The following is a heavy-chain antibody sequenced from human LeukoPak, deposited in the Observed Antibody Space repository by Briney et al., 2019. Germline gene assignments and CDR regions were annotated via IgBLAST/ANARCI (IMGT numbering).Heavy chain of an antibody. CDR1: GFTFDDYS. V-gene: IGHV3-9*01. Sequence: GGSLRLSCAASGFTFDDYSMQWVRQAPGKGLEWVSGISWSSGSIVYADSVKGRFTISRDNSKNPLYLQMNSLRAEDTALCYCAKGTLLHMTTLTTDFDYWGQGTLVTVSS. CDR3: AKGTLLHMTTLTTDFDY. J-gene: IGHJ4*02. D-gene: IGHD4-11*01. CDR2: ISWSSGSI.